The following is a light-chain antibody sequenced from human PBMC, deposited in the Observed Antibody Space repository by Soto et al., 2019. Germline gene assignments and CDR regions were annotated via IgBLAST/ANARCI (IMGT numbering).Light chain of an antibody. V-gene: IGKV3-20*01. J-gene: IGKJ2*01. CDR2: GAS. CDR3: QQYGSSPPYT. Sequence: EIVLTQSPGTLSLSPGERATLSCMARQSVSSSYLAWYQQKPGQAPRLLIYGASSRATGIPDRFSGSGSGTDFTLAISRLEPEDVAVYYCQQYGSSPPYTFGQGTNLEIK. CDR1: QSVSSSY.